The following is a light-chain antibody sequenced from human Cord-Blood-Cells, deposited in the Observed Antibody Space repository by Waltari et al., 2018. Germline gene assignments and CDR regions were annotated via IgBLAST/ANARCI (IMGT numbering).Light chain of an antibody. CDR3: QQYNSYSPT. V-gene: IGKV1-5*01. CDR1: QSISSW. CDR2: DAS. Sequence: DIQMTQSPSTLSASVGDRVTIPCRASQSISSWLAWYQQQPGKATKLLIYDASSLESGVPPRFRGIGSGTVLHHTISRLQPDDFATYYWQQYNSYSPTCGHGTKVEIK. J-gene: IGKJ1*01.